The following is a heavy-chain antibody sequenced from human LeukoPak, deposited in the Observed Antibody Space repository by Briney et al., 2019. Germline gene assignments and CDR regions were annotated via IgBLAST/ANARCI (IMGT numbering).Heavy chain of an antibody. V-gene: IGHV4-59*01. CDR1: GGSISSYH. CDR2: IYYSGST. CDR3: ARVLPSYYDSSGYRDDAFDI. Sequence: PSETLSLTCTVSGGSISSYHWSWIRQPPGKGLEWIGYIYYSGSTNYNPSLKSRVTISVDTSKNQFSLKLSSVTAADTAVYYCARVLPSYYDSSGYRDDAFDIWGQGTMVTVSS. D-gene: IGHD3-22*01. J-gene: IGHJ3*02.